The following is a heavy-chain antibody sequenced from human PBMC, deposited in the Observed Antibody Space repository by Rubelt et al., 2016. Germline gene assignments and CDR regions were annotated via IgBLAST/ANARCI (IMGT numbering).Heavy chain of an antibody. D-gene: IGHD1-14*01. J-gene: IGHJ4*02. V-gene: IGHV3-66*01. CDR3: ARDGAHRDIDY. CDR1: GFDVTYDF. CDR2: IYSGDAA. Sequence: DVQLVESGGGLVQPGESLRLSCVASGFDVTYDFMSWVRQAPGKGLEWVSVIYSGDAAHYADSVKGRFNVSRDNSKNKVYRQMDSLRVEDTAGYYCARDGAHRDIDYWGQGTLVSVSS.